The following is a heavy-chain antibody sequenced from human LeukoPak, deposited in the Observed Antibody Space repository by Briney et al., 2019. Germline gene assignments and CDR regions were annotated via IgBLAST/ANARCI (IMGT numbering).Heavy chain of an antibody. D-gene: IGHD4-17*01. CDR1: GYTFTSYG. CDR2: INPNSGGT. J-gene: IGHJ4*02. Sequence: ASVKVSCKASGYTFTSYGISWVRQAPGQGLEWMGWINPNSGGTNYAQKFQGRVTMTRDTSISTAYMELSRLRSDDTAVYYCTYTGLRPHWGQGTLVTVSS. V-gene: IGHV1-2*02. CDR3: TYTGLRPH.